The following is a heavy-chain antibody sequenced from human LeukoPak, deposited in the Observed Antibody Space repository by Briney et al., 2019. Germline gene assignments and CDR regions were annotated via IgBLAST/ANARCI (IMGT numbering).Heavy chain of an antibody. Sequence: GGSLRLSCAASGFTFSSYRMCWVRQAPGKGLEWVANIKQDGSEKYYVDSVKGRFTISRDNAKNSLYLQMNSLRAEDTAVYYCARGPGPAALYYFDYWGQGTLVTVSS. V-gene: IGHV3-7*04. CDR2: IKQDGSEK. D-gene: IGHD2-2*01. CDR3: ARGPGPAALYYFDY. J-gene: IGHJ4*02. CDR1: GFTFSSYR.